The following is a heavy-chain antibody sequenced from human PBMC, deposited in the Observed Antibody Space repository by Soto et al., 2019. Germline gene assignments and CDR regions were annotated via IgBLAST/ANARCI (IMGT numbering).Heavy chain of an antibody. CDR3: ARAMANYFDY. J-gene: IGHJ4*02. V-gene: IGHV4-31*03. CDR1: GGSVSSDDYS. D-gene: IGHD2-8*01. CDR2: IRDSGST. Sequence: QVQLQESGPGLVKPSQTLSVTCTVSGGSVSSDDYSWSWIRQHPGKGLEWIGYIRDSGSTYYKPSLEGRVTISVDTSKNQFSLRLRSVTAADTAVYYCARAMANYFDYWGQGPLVTASS.